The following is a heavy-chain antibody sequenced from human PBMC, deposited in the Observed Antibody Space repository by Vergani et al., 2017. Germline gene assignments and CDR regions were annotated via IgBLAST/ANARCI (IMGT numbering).Heavy chain of an antibody. CDR2: IYYSGST. CDR3: ARGRGRDIVVVPAADAFDI. Sequence: QLQLQESGSGLVKPSQTLSLTCAVSGGSISSGGYSWSWIRQPPGKGLEWIGYIYYSGSTYYNPSLKSRVTISIDTSKNQFSLKLSSVTAADTAVYYCARGRGRDIVVVPAADAFDIWGQGTMVTVSS. J-gene: IGHJ3*02. V-gene: IGHV4-30-2*05. CDR1: GGSISSGGYS. D-gene: IGHD2-2*01.